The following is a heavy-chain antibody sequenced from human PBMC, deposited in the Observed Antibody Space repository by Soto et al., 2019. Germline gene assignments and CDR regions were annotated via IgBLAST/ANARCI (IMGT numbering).Heavy chain of an antibody. Sequence: GGSLRLSCAASGFTFSSYAMSWVRQAPGKGLEWVSAISGSGGSTYYADSVKGRFTISRDNSKNTLYLQMNSLRAEDTAVYYCAKDGSGRITIFGVVITPPYFDYWGQGTLVTV. V-gene: IGHV3-23*01. D-gene: IGHD3-3*01. CDR1: GFTFSSYA. CDR2: ISGSGGST. CDR3: AKDGSGRITIFGVVITPPYFDY. J-gene: IGHJ4*02.